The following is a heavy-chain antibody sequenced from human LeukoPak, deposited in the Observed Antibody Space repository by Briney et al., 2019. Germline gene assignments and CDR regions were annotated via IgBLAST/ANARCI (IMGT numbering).Heavy chain of an antibody. CDR3: ARDSGGDHFDY. CDR1: GGSISSYY. CDR2: IYYSGST. J-gene: IGHJ4*02. Sequence: PSETLSLTCTVSGGSISSYYWNWIRQPPGKGLEWIGYIYYSGSTNYNPSLKSRVTISVDTSKNQFSLKLSSVTAADTAVYYCARDSGGDHFDYWGQGTLVTVSS. D-gene: IGHD2-21*01. V-gene: IGHV4-59*12.